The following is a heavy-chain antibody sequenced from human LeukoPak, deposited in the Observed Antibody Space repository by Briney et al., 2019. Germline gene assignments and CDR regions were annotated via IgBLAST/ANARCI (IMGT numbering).Heavy chain of an antibody. Sequence: PGGSLRLSCAASGFTFSDYYMSWIRQAPGKGLEWVSYISSSGSTIYYADSVKGRFTLSRDNSKNTLYLQMNSLRVEDTAVYYCAKDGTSSWFGEATWGQGTLVTVSS. CDR3: AKDGTSSWFGEAT. CDR2: ISSSGSTI. J-gene: IGHJ5*02. D-gene: IGHD6-13*01. V-gene: IGHV3-11*04. CDR1: GFTFSDYY.